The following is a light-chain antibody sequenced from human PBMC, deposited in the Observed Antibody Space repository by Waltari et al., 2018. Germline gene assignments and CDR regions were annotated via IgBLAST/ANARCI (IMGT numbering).Light chain of an antibody. Sequence: EIVLTQSPGTLSSSPGESATLSCTASHTVNNNFLAWYQQIPGQSPRLLIYSISNWAPGIPDRFRGGGSGTDFTLTISRLEPEDFAVYYCQQYGNAPITFGQGTRLDI. CDR2: SIS. J-gene: IGKJ5*01. CDR1: HTVNNNF. CDR3: QQYGNAPIT. V-gene: IGKV3-20*01.